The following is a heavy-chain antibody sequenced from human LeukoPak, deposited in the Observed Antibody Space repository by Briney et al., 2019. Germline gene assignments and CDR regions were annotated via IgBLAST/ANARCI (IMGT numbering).Heavy chain of an antibody. CDR2: SRFDGSNT. D-gene: IGHD3-16*01. J-gene: IGHJ4*02. V-gene: IGHV3-30*02. Sequence: GGSLRLSCAASGFSFSNYGMHWVRQAPGKGLEWVTFSRFDGSNTYYGDSVKGRLTSSRDNSKNTLYLQMNSLRAEDTAVYYCAKGLGFFVDYWGQGTLVTVSP. CDR1: GFSFSNYG. CDR3: AKGLGFFVDY.